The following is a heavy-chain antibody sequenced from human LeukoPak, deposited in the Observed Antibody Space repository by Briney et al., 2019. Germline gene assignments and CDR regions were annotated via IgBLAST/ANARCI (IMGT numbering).Heavy chain of an antibody. CDR2: IYHSGST. V-gene: IGHV4-38-2*02. Sequence: SETLSLTCTISGYSISSGYYWGWIRQPPGKGLEWIGSIYHSGSTYYNPSLKSRVTISVDTSKNQFSLKLSSVTAADTAVYYCARDLTNEGGALDYWGQGTLVAVSS. J-gene: IGHJ4*02. CDR3: ARDLTNEGGALDY. CDR1: GYSISSGYY. D-gene: IGHD3-16*01.